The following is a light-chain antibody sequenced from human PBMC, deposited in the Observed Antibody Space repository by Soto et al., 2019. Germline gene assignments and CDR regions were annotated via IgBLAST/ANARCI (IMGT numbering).Light chain of an antibody. J-gene: IGLJ1*01. V-gene: IGLV4-69*01. CDR3: QTWATGSYV. CDR1: SGHSNYA. Sequence: QSVLTQSPSASASLGASVKLTCTLSSGHSNYAIAWHQQQSEKGPRYLMKVNSDGSHSKGDGIPDRFSGSSSGAERYLSISSLQSEDEADYYCQTWATGSYVFGTGTKLTFL. CDR2: VNSDGSH.